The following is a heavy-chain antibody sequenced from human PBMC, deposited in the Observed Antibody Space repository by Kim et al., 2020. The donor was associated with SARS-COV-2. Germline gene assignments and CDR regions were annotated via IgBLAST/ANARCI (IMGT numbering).Heavy chain of an antibody. CDR3: ARRRNYGSGVYGVDV. CDR1: GGSISSRSDY. J-gene: IGHJ6*01. V-gene: IGHV4-39*01. CDR2: IYYSGTT. Sequence: SETLSLTCTVSGGSISSRSDYWSWIRQSPGKGLEWIGSIYYSGTTYYDPSLKSRVTISVDTSKNQFSLKLSSVSAADTAVYYCARRRNYGSGVYGVDVWG. D-gene: IGHD3-10*01.